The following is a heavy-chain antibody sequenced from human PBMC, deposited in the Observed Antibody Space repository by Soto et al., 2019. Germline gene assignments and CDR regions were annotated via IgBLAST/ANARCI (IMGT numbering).Heavy chain of an antibody. Sequence: KPSETLSLTCAVYGGSFSGYYWSWIRQPPGKGLEWIGEINHSGSTNYNPSLKSRVTISVDTSKNQFSLKLSSVTAADTAVYYCARVGLKVLMVYALDYWGQGTLVTVSS. V-gene: IGHV4-34*01. J-gene: IGHJ4*02. CDR2: INHSGST. D-gene: IGHD2-8*01. CDR1: GGSFSGYY. CDR3: ARVGLKVLMVYALDY.